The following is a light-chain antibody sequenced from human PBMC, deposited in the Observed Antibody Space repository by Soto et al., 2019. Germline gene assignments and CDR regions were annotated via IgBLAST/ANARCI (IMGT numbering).Light chain of an antibody. CDR1: QSVSSN. Sequence: EIVMTQSPATLSVSPGERATLSCRASQSVSSNLAWYQQKPGQAPRLLIYGASTRATGIPDRFSDSGSGTEFTLTISNLQSEDFAGYYCQQYKNWPPLTFGPATKVDIK. CDR2: GAS. J-gene: IGKJ3*01. CDR3: QQYKNWPPLT. V-gene: IGKV3-15*01.